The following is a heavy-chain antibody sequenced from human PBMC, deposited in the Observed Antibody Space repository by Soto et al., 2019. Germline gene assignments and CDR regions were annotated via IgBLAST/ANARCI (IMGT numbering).Heavy chain of an antibody. D-gene: IGHD2-15*01. CDR1: GFTFSSYA. CDR2: ISGSGGGI. J-gene: IGHJ4*02. Sequence: EVQLLESGGGLVQPGGSLRLSCAASGFTFSSYAMSWVRQAPGKGLDWVSLISGSGGGIYYADSVKGRFTSSKDNSKNTLYLQMNSLRAEDTAVYYCAKHAAVAAPDYWGQGTLVTVSS. V-gene: IGHV3-23*01. CDR3: AKHAAVAAPDY.